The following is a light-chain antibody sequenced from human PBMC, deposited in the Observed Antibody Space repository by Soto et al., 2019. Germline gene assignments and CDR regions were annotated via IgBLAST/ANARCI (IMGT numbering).Light chain of an antibody. Sequence: IDMTQAPSTLSVSPLERATLAFMSIESLSSNLAWYQQKPGQAPRLLIYGASSRATGIPARFSGSGSGTEFTLTISSLQSEDFAVYYCQQYNQWPPITFGQGTRLEIK. CDR3: QQYNQWPPIT. CDR2: GAS. J-gene: IGKJ5*01. V-gene: IGKV3-15*01. CDR1: ESLSSN.